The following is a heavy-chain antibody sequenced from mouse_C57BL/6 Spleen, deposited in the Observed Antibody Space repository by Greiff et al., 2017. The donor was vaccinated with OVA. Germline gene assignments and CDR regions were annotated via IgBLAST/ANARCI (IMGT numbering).Heavy chain of an antibody. J-gene: IGHJ4*01. CDR2: IWGVGST. D-gene: IGHD4-1*02. Sequence: VQGVESGPGLVAPSQSLSITCTVSGFSLTSYGVDWVRQSPGKGLEWLGVIWGVGSTNYNSALKSRLSISKDNSKSQVFLKMNSLQTDDTAMYYCATSTGTAMDYWGQGTSVTVSS. CDR3: ATSTGTAMDY. CDR1: GFSLTSYG. V-gene: IGHV2-6*01.